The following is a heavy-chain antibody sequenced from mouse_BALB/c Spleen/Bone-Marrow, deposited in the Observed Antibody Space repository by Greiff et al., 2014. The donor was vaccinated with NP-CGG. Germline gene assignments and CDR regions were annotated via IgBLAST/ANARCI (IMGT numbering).Heavy chain of an antibody. Sequence: EVKLVESGGDLVKPGGSLKLSCAASGFTFSSYGMSWGRQTPDKRLEWVATISSGGSNTYYPDSVKGLLTISRDNSKNTLYLQMSSLKSEDTAMYYCARHQRYYAMDYWGQGTSVTVSS. V-gene: IGHV5-6*01. J-gene: IGHJ4*01. CDR1: GFTFSSYG. CDR2: ISSGGSNT. CDR3: ARHQRYYAMDY.